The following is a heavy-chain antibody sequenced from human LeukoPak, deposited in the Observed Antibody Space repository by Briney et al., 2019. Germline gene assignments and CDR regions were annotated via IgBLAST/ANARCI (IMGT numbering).Heavy chain of an antibody. Sequence: PSETLSLTCTVSGDSTSSYYWSWIRQPPGKGLEWIGYIYYNGDTNYSPSLKSRVTISVGTSKNQFSLKLSSVTAADTAVYYCARQLWFGEMPFDYWGQGTLVTVSS. D-gene: IGHD3-10*01. CDR2: IYYNGDT. CDR3: ARQLWFGEMPFDY. J-gene: IGHJ4*02. V-gene: IGHV4-59*08. CDR1: GDSTSSYY.